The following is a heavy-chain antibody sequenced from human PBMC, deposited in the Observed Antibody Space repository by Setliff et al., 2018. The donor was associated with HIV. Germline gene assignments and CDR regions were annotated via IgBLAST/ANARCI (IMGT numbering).Heavy chain of an antibody. CDR3: ARGRGLVIAARSFDY. V-gene: IGHV4-34*01. CDR1: GGSFSGYC. CDR2: INHSGSA. J-gene: IGHJ4*02. Sequence: PSETLSLTCAVYGGSFSGYCWSWIRQPPGKGLEWIGEINHSGSANNNPSLKSRVTISVDTSKNQFSLKLSSVTAADTALYYCARGRGLVIAARSFDYWGQGTLVTVS. D-gene: IGHD6-6*01.